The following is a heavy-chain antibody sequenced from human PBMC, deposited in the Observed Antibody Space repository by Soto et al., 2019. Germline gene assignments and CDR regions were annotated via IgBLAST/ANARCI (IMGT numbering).Heavy chain of an antibody. J-gene: IGHJ6*02. D-gene: IGHD4-17*01. Sequence: ASVKVSCKASGYTFTSYYMHWVRQAPGQGLEWMGIINPSGGSTSYAQKFQGRVTMTRDTSTSTVYMELSSLRSEDTAVYYCAIDLATVVTQYYYGIDVRGQGTTVTGSS. V-gene: IGHV1-46*01. CDR1: GYTFTSYY. CDR3: AIDLATVVTQYYYGIDV. CDR2: INPSGGST.